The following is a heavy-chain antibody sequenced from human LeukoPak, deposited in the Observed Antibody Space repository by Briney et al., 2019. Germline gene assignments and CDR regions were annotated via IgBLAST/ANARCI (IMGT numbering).Heavy chain of an antibody. CDR2: IYSGGST. V-gene: IGHV3-53*01. J-gene: IGHJ4*02. Sequence: GGSLRLSCAASRFTVSSNYMSWVRQAPGKGLEWVSGIYSGGSTYYADSVKGRFTISRDISRNTLYLQMNSLRAEDTAVYYCARDYCSAGSCYPDWGQGTLVTVSS. CDR1: RFTVSSNY. D-gene: IGHD2-15*01. CDR3: ARDYCSAGSCYPD.